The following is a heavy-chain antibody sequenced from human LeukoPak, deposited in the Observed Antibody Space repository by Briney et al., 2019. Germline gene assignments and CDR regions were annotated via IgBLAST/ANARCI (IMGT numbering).Heavy chain of an antibody. J-gene: IGHJ4*02. D-gene: IGHD5-18*01. CDR3: ARCRIVLIDTAMVNGYFDY. V-gene: IGHV1-69*05. Sequence: SVKVSCKASGGTFSSYAISWVRQAPGQGLEWMGRIIPIFGTANYAQKFQGRVTITTDGSTSTAYMELSSLRSEDTAVYYCARCRIVLIDTAMVNGYFDYWGQGTLVTVSS. CDR1: GGTFSSYA. CDR2: IIPIFGTA.